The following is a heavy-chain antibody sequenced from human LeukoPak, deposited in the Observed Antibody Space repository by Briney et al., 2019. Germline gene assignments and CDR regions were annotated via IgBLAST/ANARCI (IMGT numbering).Heavy chain of an antibody. V-gene: IGHV3-15*04. CDR2: IASKTDGGTT. CDR3: TTGIRGD. Sequence: GSLRLSCAASGFTFSSYAMHWVRQAPGKGLEWVGRIASKTDGGTTDYAAPVKGRFTISRDDSKNTLFLQMNSLKTEDTAVYYCTTGIRGDCGQGTLVTVSS. CDR1: GFTFSSYA. J-gene: IGHJ4*02.